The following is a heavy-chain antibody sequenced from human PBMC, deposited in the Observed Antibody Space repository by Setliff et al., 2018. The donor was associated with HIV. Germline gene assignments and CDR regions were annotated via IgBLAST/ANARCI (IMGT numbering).Heavy chain of an antibody. CDR3: ARLRFSSSWYVGPDL. CDR1: GDPISSHY. J-gene: IGHJ5*02. D-gene: IGHD6-13*01. Sequence: ETLSLTCTVSGDPISSHYWSWIRQPPGEGLEWIGHISYSENTYYNPSLKSRVTMSVDTSKNQFSLKLFSVTAADTAVYYCARLRFSSSWYVGPDLWGQGFQVTVTS. V-gene: IGHV4-59*04. CDR2: ISYSENT.